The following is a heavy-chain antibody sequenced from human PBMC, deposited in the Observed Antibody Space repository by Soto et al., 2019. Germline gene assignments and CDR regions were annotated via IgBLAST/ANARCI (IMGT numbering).Heavy chain of an antibody. V-gene: IGHV1-3*01. CDR2: INAGNGNT. CDR1: GYTFTSYA. J-gene: IGHJ4*02. CDR3: AKDYTDYTYSFDY. D-gene: IGHD4-4*01. Sequence: ASVKVSCKASGYTFTSYAMHWVRQAPGQRLEWMGWINAGNGNTKYSQKFQGRVTITRDTSASTAYMELSSLRSEDTAVYYCAKDYTDYTYSFDYWGQGTLVTVSS.